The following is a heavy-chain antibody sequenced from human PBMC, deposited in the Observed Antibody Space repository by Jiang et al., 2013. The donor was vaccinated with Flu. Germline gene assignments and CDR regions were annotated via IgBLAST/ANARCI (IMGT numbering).Heavy chain of an antibody. CDR2: ISYDGSNK. Sequence: VQLVESGGGAVQPGRSLRLSCTASGFTFSSYGIHWVRQAPGKGLEWVAVISYDGSNKYYADSVKGRFTISRDNSKNTLYLQMNSLRADDTAVYYCAKXRIAATGKGDYHYYYYGM. V-gene: IGHV3-30*18. CDR1: GFTFSSYG. J-gene: IGHJ6*01. D-gene: IGHD6-13*01. CDR3: AKXRIAATGKGDYHYYYYGM.